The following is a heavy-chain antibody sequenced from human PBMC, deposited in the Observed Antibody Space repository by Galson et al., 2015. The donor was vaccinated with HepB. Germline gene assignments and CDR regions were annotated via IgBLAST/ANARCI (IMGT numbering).Heavy chain of an antibody. CDR3: ARELRRVTRASDI. Sequence: SVKVSCKASGGTFSSYAISWVRQAPGQGLEWMGGIIPIFGTANYAQKFQGRVTITADESTSTAYMELSSLRSEDTAVYYCARELRRVTRASDIWGQGTMVTVSS. CDR1: GGTFSSYA. J-gene: IGHJ3*02. CDR2: IIPIFGTA. V-gene: IGHV1-69*13. D-gene: IGHD2-21*02.